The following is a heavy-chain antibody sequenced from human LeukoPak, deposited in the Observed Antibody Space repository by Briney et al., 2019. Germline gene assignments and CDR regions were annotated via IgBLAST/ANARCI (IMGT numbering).Heavy chain of an antibody. Sequence: GGSLRLSCAASGFTFSDYSMNWVRQAPGKELECVSVISGSGDSTYYADSVKGRFTISRDNSKNTLYLQMNSLRAEDTAVYYCAKHLWRDLLWFGEGYYFGHWGQGTLVTVSS. CDR2: ISGSGDST. CDR3: AKHLWRDLLWFGEGYYFGH. D-gene: IGHD3-10*01. CDR1: GFTFSDYS. V-gene: IGHV3-23*01. J-gene: IGHJ4*02.